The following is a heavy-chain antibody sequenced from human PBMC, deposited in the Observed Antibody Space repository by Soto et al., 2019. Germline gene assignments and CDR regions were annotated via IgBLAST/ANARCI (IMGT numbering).Heavy chain of an antibody. J-gene: IGHJ6*02. CDR1: GGSISSTSYY. V-gene: IGHV4-39*01. Sequence: PSETLSLTCTVSGGSISSTSYYWGWIRQPPGKNLEYIGNIYYSGSTYYNPSLKSRVTLSVDTSKNQFSLKLSSVTAADTAVYYRARHQMAGRTPSSYYGMDVWGQGATVTVSS. CDR2: IYYSGST. CDR3: ARHQMAGRTPSSYYGMDV.